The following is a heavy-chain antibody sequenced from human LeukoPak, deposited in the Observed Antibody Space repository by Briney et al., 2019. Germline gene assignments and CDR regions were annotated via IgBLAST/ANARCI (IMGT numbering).Heavy chain of an antibody. J-gene: IGHJ4*02. CDR1: GFTFSSYW. V-gene: IGHV3-74*01. CDR3: ARDPVQYYFDY. CDR2: INSDGSST. Sequence: PGGSLRLSCAASGFTFSSYWVHWVRQAPGKGLVWVSRINSDGSSTSYADSVKGRFTISRDNAKNTLYLQMNSLRAEDTAVYYCARDPVQYYFDYWGQGTLVTVSS.